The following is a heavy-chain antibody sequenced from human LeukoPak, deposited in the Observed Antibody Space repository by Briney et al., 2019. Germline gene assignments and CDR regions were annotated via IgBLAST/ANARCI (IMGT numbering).Heavy chain of an antibody. Sequence: GGSLRLSCAASGFTFRRYGMHWVRQAPGKGLEWVALIRYDGSNKYYADSVKGRFTISRDNSKNTLYLQMNSLRAEDTAVYYCAYYHVNEEPPTFWGQGTLVTVSS. V-gene: IGHV3-30*02. CDR1: GFTFRRYG. J-gene: IGHJ4*02. CDR3: AYYHVNEEPPTF. D-gene: IGHD1-1*01. CDR2: IRYDGSNK.